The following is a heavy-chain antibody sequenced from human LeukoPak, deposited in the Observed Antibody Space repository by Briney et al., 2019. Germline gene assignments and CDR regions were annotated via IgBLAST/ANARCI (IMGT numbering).Heavy chain of an antibody. V-gene: IGHV4-59*01. J-gene: IGHJ4*02. Sequence: PSETLSLTCIVSGGSISSYYWSWIRQPPGKGLEWNGYIYYSGSTNYNPSLKSRVTISVDTSKNQFSLKLSSVTAADTAVYYCARVGPYGEIDSWGQGTLVTVSS. CDR2: IYYSGST. D-gene: IGHD4-17*01. CDR3: ARVGPYGEIDS. CDR1: GGSISSYY.